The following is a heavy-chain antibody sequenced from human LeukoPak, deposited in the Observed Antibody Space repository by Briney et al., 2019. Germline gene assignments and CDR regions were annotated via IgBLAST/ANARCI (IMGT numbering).Heavy chain of an antibody. CDR2: IYHSGST. CDR3: ARTKAVCSGGSCYSGGFDY. J-gene: IGHJ4*02. D-gene: IGHD2-15*01. CDR1: GGSISSSNW. Sequence: SETLSLTCTVSGGSISSSNWWSWVRQPPGKGLEWIGEIYHSGSTNYNPSLKSRVTISVDKSKNQFSLKLSSVTAADTAVYYCARTKAVCSGGSCYSGGFDYWGQGTLVTVSS. V-gene: IGHV4-4*02.